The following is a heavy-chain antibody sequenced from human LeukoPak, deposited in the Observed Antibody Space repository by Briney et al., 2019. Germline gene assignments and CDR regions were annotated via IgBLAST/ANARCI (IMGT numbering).Heavy chain of an antibody. J-gene: IGHJ4*02. V-gene: IGHV1-2*02. CDR1: GATFNDYA. Sequence: ASVKVSCKASGATFNDYALNWVRQAPGQGLEWMGWINPNSGGTNYAQKFQGRVTMTRDTSISTAYMELSRLRSDDTAVYYCARSIAARPDYFDYWGQGTLVTVSS. CDR3: ARSIAARPDYFDY. D-gene: IGHD6-6*01. CDR2: INPNSGGT.